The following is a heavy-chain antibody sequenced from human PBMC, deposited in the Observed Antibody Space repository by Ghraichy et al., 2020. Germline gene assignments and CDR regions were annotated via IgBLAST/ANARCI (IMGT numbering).Heavy chain of an antibody. CDR2: IYWNDDK. V-gene: IGHV2-5*01. J-gene: IGHJ4*02. CDR1: GFSLTTSAVG. Sequence: SGPTLVKPTQTLTLTCTFSGFSLTTSAVGVAWIRQPPGKALEWLALIYWNDDKRYSPSLTRRLTITKDTSKNQVFLTMTNMDPVDTATYYCARKDHFDYWGQGTLVTVSS. CDR3: ARKDHFDY.